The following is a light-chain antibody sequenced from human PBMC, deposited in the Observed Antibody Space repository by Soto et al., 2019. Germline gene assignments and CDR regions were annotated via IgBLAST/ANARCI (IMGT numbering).Light chain of an antibody. CDR1: QSLLHRTGYTY. CDR2: LGS. J-gene: IGKJ1*01. CDR3: MQALQTPRT. Sequence: DIVLTQSPLSLPVTPGEPASISCRSIQSLLHRTGYTYLDWYLQTPGPSPQLLIYLGSNRASGVPARFRGGGSGTDATLKISRGEGEEVGVSYCMQALQTPRTFGQGTKVEI. V-gene: IGKV2-28*01.